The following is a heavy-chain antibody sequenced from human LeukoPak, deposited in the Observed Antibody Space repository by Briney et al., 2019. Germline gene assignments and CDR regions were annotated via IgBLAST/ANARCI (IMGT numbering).Heavy chain of an antibody. J-gene: IGHJ6*02. CDR2: ISSSGSTI. CDR3: ARRSQASSSWYYYYYGMDV. D-gene: IGHD6-13*01. CDR1: GFTFSDYY. V-gene: IGHV3-11*01. Sequence: GGSLRLSCAASGFTFSDYYMSWIRQAPGKGLEWLSYISSSGSTIYYADSVKGRFTISRDNAKNSLYLQMNSLRAEDTAVYYCARRSQASSSWYYYYYGMDVWGQGTTVTVSS.